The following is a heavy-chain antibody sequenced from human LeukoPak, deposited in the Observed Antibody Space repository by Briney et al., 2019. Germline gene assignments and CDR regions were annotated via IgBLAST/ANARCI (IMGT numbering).Heavy chain of an antibody. CDR2: IRYDGSNK. CDR3: AKAPGMVATGIDY. CDR1: GFTFSSYG. Sequence: PGGSLRLSCAASGFTFSSYGMHWVRQAPGKGLEWVAFIRYDGSNKYYADSVRGRFTISRDNSKNTLYLQMNSLRAEDTAVYYCAKAPGMVATGIDYWGQGTLVTVSS. J-gene: IGHJ4*02. D-gene: IGHD5-12*01. V-gene: IGHV3-30*02.